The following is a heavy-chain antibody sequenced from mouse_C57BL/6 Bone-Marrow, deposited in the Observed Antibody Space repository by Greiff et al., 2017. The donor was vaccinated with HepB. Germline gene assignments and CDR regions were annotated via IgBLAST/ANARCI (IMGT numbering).Heavy chain of an antibody. Sequence: EVNVVESGGGLVKPGGSLKLSCAGSGFTFSDYGMHWVRQAPEKGLEWVAYISSGSSTIYYADTVKGRFTISRDNAKNTLFLQMTSLRSEDTAMYYCARITTVVGYFDYWGQGTTLTVSS. CDR1: GFTFSDYG. D-gene: IGHD1-1*01. CDR3: ARITTVVGYFDY. V-gene: IGHV5-17*01. J-gene: IGHJ2*01. CDR2: ISSGSSTI.